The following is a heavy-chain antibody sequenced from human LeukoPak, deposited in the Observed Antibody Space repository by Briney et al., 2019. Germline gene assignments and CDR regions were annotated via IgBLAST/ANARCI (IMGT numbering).Heavy chain of an antibody. D-gene: IGHD3-10*01. CDR1: GFTFSTYS. V-gene: IGHV3-48*04. CDR3: ARDRGVSGNYYDY. J-gene: IGHJ4*02. Sequence: GGSLRLSCAASGFTFSTYSMNWVRQAPGKGLEWVSYISPTSGSIFYADSVKGRFTISRDNAKNSLFLQMNSLRAEDTAVYYCARDRGVSGNYYDYWGQGTLVTVSS. CDR2: ISPTSGSI.